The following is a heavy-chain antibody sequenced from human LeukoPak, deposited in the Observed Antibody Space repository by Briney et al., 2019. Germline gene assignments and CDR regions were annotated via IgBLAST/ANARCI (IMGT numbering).Heavy chain of an antibody. V-gene: IGHV3-9*01. Sequence: GRSLRLSCAASGFTFDDYAMHWVRQAPGKGLEWVSGISWNSGSIGYADSVKGRFTISRDYAKNSLHLQMNSLRAEDTALYYCAKVAPLYSGPYYFDYWGQGTLVTVSS. CDR2: ISWNSGSI. CDR3: AKVAPLYSGPYYFDY. CDR1: GFTFDDYA. J-gene: IGHJ4*02. D-gene: IGHD1-26*01.